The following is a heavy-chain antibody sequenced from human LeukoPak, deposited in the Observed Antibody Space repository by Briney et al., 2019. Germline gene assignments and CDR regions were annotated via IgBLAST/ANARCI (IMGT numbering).Heavy chain of an antibody. D-gene: IGHD3-16*01. CDR2: MNTNNGNT. CDR1: GYTFTSYD. CDR3: ARLHWESGGIYFYYYMDV. J-gene: IGHJ6*03. V-gene: IGHV1-8*01. Sequence: SVKVSCKASGYTFTSYDINWVRQAPGQGLEWMASMNTNNGNTAYARKFQGRVTMTRDTSIGTAYMELSALRSEDTAVYYCARLHWESGGIYFYYYMDVWGKGTTVTVSS.